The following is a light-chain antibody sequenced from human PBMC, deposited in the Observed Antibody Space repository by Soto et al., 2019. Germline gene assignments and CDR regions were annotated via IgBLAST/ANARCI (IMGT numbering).Light chain of an antibody. J-gene: IGKJ4*01. CDR2: WAS. CDR3: QQYYSTPFT. Sequence: DIVMTQSPDSLAVSLGERATINCKSSQSVLYSSNNKNYLAWYQQKPGQPPKLLIYWASTRESGVPDRFSGSASGTDFTLTISSLQAEAVAVYYCQQYYSTPFTFGGGTKVEIK. CDR1: QSVLYSSNNKNY. V-gene: IGKV4-1*01.